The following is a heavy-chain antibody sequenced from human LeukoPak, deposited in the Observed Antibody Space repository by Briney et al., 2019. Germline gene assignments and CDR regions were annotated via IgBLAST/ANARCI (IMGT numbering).Heavy chain of an antibody. Sequence: ASVKVSCKASGYTFTSYDINWVRQATGQGLEWMGWMNPNSGNTGYAQKFQGRVTMTRNTSISTACMELSSLRSEDTAVYYCARGPTEGSGSYYLDYYYGMDVWGQGTTVTVSS. CDR2: MNPNSGNT. J-gene: IGHJ6*02. V-gene: IGHV1-8*01. D-gene: IGHD3-10*01. CDR3: ARGPTEGSGSYYLDYYYGMDV. CDR1: GYTFTSYD.